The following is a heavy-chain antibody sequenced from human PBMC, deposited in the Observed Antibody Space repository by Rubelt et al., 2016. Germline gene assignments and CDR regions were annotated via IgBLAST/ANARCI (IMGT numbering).Heavy chain of an antibody. CDR1: GFTFSSYA. CDR2: ISGSGGST. Sequence: GQLLESGGGLVQPGGSLRPSCAASGFTFSSYAMSWVRQAPGKGLEWVSAISGSGGSTYYADSVKGRFTISRDNSKNTLYLQMNSLRAEDTAVYYCAKAFCSSTSCYTGDYWGQGSLVTVSS. CDR3: AKAFCSSTSCYTGDY. J-gene: IGHJ4*02. D-gene: IGHD2-2*01. V-gene: IGHV3-23*01.